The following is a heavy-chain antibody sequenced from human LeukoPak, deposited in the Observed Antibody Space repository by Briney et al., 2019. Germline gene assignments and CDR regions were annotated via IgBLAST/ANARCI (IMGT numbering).Heavy chain of an antibody. J-gene: IGHJ4*02. CDR1: GFAFSSSW. CDR3: ARDSSGALDF. V-gene: IGHV3-7*01. Sequence: GGSLRLSCAASGFAFSSSWMAWVRQAPGTGREWVANIKEDGSVKQYVDSVKGRFTISRDNAKNSLYLQMNSLRTDDTALYYCARDSSGALDFWGQGTLVTVSS. CDR2: IKEDGSVK. D-gene: IGHD7-27*01.